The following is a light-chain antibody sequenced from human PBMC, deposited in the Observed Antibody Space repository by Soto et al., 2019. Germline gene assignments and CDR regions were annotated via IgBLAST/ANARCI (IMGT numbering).Light chain of an antibody. Sequence: EIVLTHTPATLSTPPVERTHLSFLASQSVGTYLAWYQQKPGQAPRLIIYDASNRAAGVPVRFSGSGSGTDFTLTIRSVEPDDFAVYYCQKSSNWPQINVGKGQQLEIK. V-gene: IGKV3-11*01. CDR3: QKSSNWPQIN. CDR2: DAS. CDR1: QSVGTY. J-gene: IGKJ5*01.